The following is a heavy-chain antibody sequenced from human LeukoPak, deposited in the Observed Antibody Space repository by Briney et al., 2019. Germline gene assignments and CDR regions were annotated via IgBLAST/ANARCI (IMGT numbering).Heavy chain of an antibody. CDR1: GGSISSSTYY. D-gene: IGHD3-3*01. CDR2: ISYSGSS. J-gene: IGHJ6*03. CDR3: ARLFYDFWSGHYYYYMDV. V-gene: IGHV4-39*01. Sequence: SETLSLTYTVSGGSISSSTYYWGWIRQPPGKGLEWIGSISYSGSSYYNPSLKSRVTISVDTSKNQFSLKVSSVTAADTAVYYCARLFYDFWSGHYYYYMDVWGKGTTVTVSS.